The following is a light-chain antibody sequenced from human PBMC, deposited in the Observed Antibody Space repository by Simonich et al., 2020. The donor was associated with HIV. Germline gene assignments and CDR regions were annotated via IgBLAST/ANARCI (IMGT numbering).Light chain of an antibody. V-gene: IGLV2-11*01. CDR2: DVT. CDR3: GTWDSSLSATV. J-gene: IGLJ7*01. Sequence: QSALTQPRSVYGSPGQSVPISCTGTSSDIGIYNYVSWYRQQPGKAPKLIISDVTTRPSGVPARCSGSKSGNTASLTISGLQVEDEADDYCGTWDSSLSATVFGGGTQLTVL. CDR1: SSDIGIYNY.